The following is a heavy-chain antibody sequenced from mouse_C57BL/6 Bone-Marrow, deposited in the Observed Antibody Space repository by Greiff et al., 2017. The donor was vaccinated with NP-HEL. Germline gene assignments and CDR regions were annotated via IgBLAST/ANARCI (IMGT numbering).Heavy chain of an antibody. CDR1: GFNIKDDY. Sequence: VQLQQSGAELVRPGASVKLSCTASGFNIKDDYMHWVKQRPEQGLEWIGWIDPENGDTEYASKVQGKATITADTSSNTAYLQLSSLTSEDTAVYYCTTDYYGSSLYSYAMDYWGQGTSVTVSS. J-gene: IGHJ4*01. CDR2: IDPENGDT. D-gene: IGHD1-1*01. CDR3: TTDYYGSSLYSYAMDY. V-gene: IGHV14-4*01.